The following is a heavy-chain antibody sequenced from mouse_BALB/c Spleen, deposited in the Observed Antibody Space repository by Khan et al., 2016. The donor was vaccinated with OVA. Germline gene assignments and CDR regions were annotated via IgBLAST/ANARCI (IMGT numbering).Heavy chain of an antibody. CDR3: ARTARIKY. D-gene: IGHD1-2*01. J-gene: IGHJ2*01. V-gene: IGHV3-2*02. CDR2: ISYSGST. CDR1: GYSITSGYG. Sequence: QSGPGLVKPSQSLSLTCTVTGYSITSGYGWNWIRQFPGDKLEWMGYISYSGSTNYNPSLKSRISITRDTSKNQFFLQLNSVTTEDTATYYCARTARIKYWGQGTTLTVSS.